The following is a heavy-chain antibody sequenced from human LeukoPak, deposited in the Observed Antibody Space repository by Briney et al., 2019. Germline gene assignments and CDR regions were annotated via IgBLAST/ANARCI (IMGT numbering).Heavy chain of an antibody. CDR2: IYYSGST. D-gene: IGHD3-3*01. CDR1: GGSLSSSSYY. CDR3: ARQFWSGYYTSDC. J-gene: IGHJ4*02. Sequence: SETLSLTCTVSGGSLSSSSYYWGWIRQPPGKGLEWIGTIYYSGSTYYNPSLKSRVTISIDTSKKQFSLELSSVTAADTAVYYCARQFWSGYYTSDCWGQGTLVTVSS. V-gene: IGHV4-39*01.